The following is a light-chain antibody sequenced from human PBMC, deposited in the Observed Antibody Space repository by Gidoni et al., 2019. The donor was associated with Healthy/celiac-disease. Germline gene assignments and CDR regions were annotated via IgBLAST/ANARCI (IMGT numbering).Light chain of an antibody. CDR2: DVS. CDR3: SSYTSSSTLFYV. Sequence: QSALTQPASVTGSPGQSITNSCTGTSGDAGGYNYVSWYQQHPGKAPKLMIYDVSYRPSGVANRFSGSKSGSTACLTISGLQAEDEADYYCSSYTSSSTLFYVFGTGTKVTVL. J-gene: IGLJ1*01. CDR1: SGDAGGYNY. V-gene: IGLV2-14*01.